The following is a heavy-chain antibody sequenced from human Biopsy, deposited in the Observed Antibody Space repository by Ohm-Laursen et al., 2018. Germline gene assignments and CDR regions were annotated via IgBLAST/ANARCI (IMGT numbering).Heavy chain of an antibody. J-gene: IGHJ4*02. V-gene: IGHV4-34*01. D-gene: IGHD3-3*01. Sequence: SETLSLTCAVSSGSISGNYWGWIRQPPGKGLEWMGEINHTGSTKYNPSLMSRVTISIDTSNSQFSLKLTSVTAADTGVYFCARARAYSDFWGGPKDYWGQGILVTVSS. CDR3: ARARAYSDFWGGPKDY. CDR1: SGSISGNY. CDR2: INHTGST.